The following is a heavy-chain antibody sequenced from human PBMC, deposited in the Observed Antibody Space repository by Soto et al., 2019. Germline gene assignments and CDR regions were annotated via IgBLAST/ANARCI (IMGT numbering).Heavy chain of an antibody. J-gene: IGHJ3*02. CDR1: GGSISSYY. Sequence: PSESLSLTCTVSGGSISSYYWSWIRHPPGKGLEWIGYIYYSGSTNYNPSLKSRVTISVDTSKNQFSLKLSSVTAADTAVYYCARSKSRYDYVWGSPPDAFDIWGQGTMVIVSS. D-gene: IGHD3-16*01. CDR3: ARSKSRYDYVWGSPPDAFDI. CDR2: IYYSGST. V-gene: IGHV4-59*01.